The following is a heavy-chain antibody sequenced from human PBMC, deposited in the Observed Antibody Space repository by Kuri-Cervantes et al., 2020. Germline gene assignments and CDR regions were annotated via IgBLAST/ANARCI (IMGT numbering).Heavy chain of an antibody. CDR2: ISSSGSTI. CDR1: GFTFSDYY. V-gene: IGHV3-11*01. J-gene: IGHJ4*02. CDR3: ARDPVDIVATPPGC. D-gene: IGHD5-12*01. Sequence: GGSLRLSCAASGFTFSDYYMSWIRQAPGKGLEWVSYISSSGSTIYYADSVKGRFTISRDNAKNSLYLQMNSLRAEDTAVYYCARDPVDIVATPPGCWGQGTLVTVS.